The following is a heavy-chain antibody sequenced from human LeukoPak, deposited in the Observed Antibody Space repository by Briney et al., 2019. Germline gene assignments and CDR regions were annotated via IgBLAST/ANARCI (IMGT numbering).Heavy chain of an antibody. CDR3: ARPSGDILTGYYGL. CDR1: GGSISRSSYY. Sequence: SETLSLTCIVSGGSISRSSYYWSWIRQPPGKGLEWIGEINHSGSTNYNPSLKSRVTISVDTSKNQFSLKLRSVTAADTAVYYCARPSGDILTGYYGLWGQGTLVTVSS. J-gene: IGHJ4*02. V-gene: IGHV4-39*07. D-gene: IGHD3-9*01. CDR2: INHSGST.